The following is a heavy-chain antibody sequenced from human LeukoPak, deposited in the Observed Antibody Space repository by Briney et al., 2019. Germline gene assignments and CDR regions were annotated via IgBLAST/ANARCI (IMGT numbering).Heavy chain of an antibody. CDR2: ISAYNGNT. CDR3: ARGPRAAADDY. Sequence: ASLKVSCKASGYTFTSYAIIWVRQAPGQGLEWMGWISAYNGNTNYAQNLQGRVTITRDTSASTAYMELSSLTSEDTGIYYCARGPRAAADDYWGQGTLVTVSS. J-gene: IGHJ4*02. V-gene: IGHV1-18*01. CDR1: GYTFTSYA. D-gene: IGHD6-13*01.